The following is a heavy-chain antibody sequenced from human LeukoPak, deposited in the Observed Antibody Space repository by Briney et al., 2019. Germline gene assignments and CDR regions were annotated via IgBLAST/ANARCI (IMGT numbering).Heavy chain of an antibody. CDR2: INHSGST. D-gene: IGHD1-26*01. V-gene: IGHV4-34*01. CDR1: GGSFSGYY. CDR3: ARRLAVGATLGY. J-gene: IGHJ4*02. Sequence: SETLSLTCAVYGGSFSGYYWSWIRQPPGKGLEWIGEINHSGSTNYNPSLKSRVTISVGTSKNQFALKLSSVTAADTAVYYCARRLAVGATLGYWGQGTLVTVSS.